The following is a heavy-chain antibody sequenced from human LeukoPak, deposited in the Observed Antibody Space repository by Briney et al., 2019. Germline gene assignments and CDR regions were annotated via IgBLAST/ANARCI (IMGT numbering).Heavy chain of an antibody. CDR2: MAYDGTDK. D-gene: IGHD5-12*01. Sequence: PRGSLRLSCAATGFTFSSFVVHWGRQAAGKGLGGVAVMAYDGTDKYYADSVTGRFTISRDKSKNTLYLQMTSLRAEDTAVYYCAKQLVATIGNDWFDPWGQGTLVTVSS. CDR1: GFTFSSFV. J-gene: IGHJ5*02. V-gene: IGHV3-30*18. CDR3: AKQLVATIGNDWFDP.